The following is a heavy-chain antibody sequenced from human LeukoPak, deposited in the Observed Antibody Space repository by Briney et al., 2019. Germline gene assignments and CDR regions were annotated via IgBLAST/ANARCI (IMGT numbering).Heavy chain of an antibody. V-gene: IGHV3-7*01. D-gene: IGHD3-16*02. CDR2: IKQDGSEK. CDR3: ARARVMITFGGVIVDHFDY. CDR1: GFTFSSYW. Sequence: GGSLRLSCAASGFTFSSYWMSWVRQAPGKGLEWVANIKQDGSEKYYVDSVKGRFTISRDNAKNSLYLQMNSLRAEDTAVYYCARARVMITFGGVIVDHFDYWGQGTLVTVSS. J-gene: IGHJ4*02.